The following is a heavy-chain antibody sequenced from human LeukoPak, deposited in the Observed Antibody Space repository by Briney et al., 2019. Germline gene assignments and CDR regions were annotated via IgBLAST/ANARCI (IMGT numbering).Heavy chain of an antibody. CDR2: IDPSDSYT. CDR3: ARSYSGYDYLDY. CDR1: GYSFPSYW. J-gene: IGHJ4*02. Sequence: GESLKISCRGSGYSFPSYWITGVRQMPGKGMEWMGRIDPSDSYTNYSPSFQGHVTISADKSISTAYLQWSSLKASDTAMYYCARSYSGYDYLDYWGQGTLVTVSS. D-gene: IGHD5-12*01. V-gene: IGHV5-10-1*01.